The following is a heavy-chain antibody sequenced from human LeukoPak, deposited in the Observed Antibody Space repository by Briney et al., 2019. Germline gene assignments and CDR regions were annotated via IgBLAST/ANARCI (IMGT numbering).Heavy chain of an antibody. V-gene: IGHV4-61*02. J-gene: IGHJ3*02. CDR2: IYTSGST. CDR3: ARTWGAAAGWKDAFDI. D-gene: IGHD6-13*01. CDR1: GGSISSGSYY. Sequence: PSETLSLTCTVSGGSISSGSYYWSWIRQPAGKGLEWIGRIYTSGSTNYNPSLKSRVTISVDTSKNQFSLKLSSVTAADTAVYYCARTWGAAAGWKDAFDIWGQGTMVIVSS.